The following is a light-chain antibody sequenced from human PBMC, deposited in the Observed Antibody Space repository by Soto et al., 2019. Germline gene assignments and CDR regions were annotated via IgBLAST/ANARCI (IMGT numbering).Light chain of an antibody. CDR3: QQYGSSPRT. CDR1: QSVSSN. J-gene: IGKJ1*01. CDR2: AAS. V-gene: IGKV3-15*01. Sequence: EVMMTQSPATLSLSPGERATLSCRASQSVSSNLAWYQQRRGQAPRLLIYAASSRAAGIPARFSGSGSGTEFTLTINSLQSEDFEVHYCQQYGSSPRTFGQGTQVDIX.